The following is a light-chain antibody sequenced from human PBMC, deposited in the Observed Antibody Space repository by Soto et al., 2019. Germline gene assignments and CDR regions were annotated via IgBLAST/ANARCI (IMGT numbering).Light chain of an antibody. CDR1: QSLVHSNGNHY. CDR2: WGS. CDR3: MHALSAPS. Sequence: DIVMTQSPVSLPVSPGEPASISCRSSQSLVHSNGNHYLDWYLQKPGQSPQLLIYWGSHRASGVPDRFSGSVSGTDFTLKISRVEAEDVGTYYCMHALSAPSFGGGTRVEIK. V-gene: IGKV2-28*01. J-gene: IGKJ4*01.